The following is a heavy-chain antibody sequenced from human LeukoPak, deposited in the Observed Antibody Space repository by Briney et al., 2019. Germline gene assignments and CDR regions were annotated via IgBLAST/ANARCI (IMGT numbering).Heavy chain of an antibody. CDR3: ASQFWWAAVAGTTLDY. Sequence: GGSLRLSCIASGFTFSSYWMSWVRQAPGGGLEMVANIKEDGSEKYYVDSVKGRFTISRDNAKVSLYLQMNSLRAEDTAVYYCASQFWWAAVAGTTLDYWGQGTLVTVSS. V-gene: IGHV3-7*05. CDR2: IKEDGSEK. CDR1: GFTFSSYW. J-gene: IGHJ4*02. D-gene: IGHD6-19*01.